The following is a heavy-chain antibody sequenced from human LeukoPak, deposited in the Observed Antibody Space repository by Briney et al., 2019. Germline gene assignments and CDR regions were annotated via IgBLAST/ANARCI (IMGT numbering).Heavy chain of an antibody. D-gene: IGHD2-2*01. CDR3: ARDYCSSTSCLIRWFDP. Sequence: ASVKVSCKASGYTFTGYYMNWVRQAPGQGLEWMGRINPNSGAANYAQKFQGRVTMTRDTSISTAYMELSRLRSDDTAVYYCARDYCSSTSCLIRWFDPWGQGTLVTVSS. CDR1: GYTFTGYY. J-gene: IGHJ5*02. V-gene: IGHV1-2*02. CDR2: INPNSGAA.